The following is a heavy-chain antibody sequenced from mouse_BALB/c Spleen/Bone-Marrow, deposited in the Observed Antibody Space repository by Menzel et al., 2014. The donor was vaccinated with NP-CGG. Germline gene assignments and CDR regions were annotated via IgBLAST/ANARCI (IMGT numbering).Heavy chain of an antibody. CDR2: IYPGDDDT. V-gene: IGHV1-80*01. CDR1: GYAISGYW. D-gene: IGHD2-1*01. J-gene: IGHJ3*01. CDR3: AREDYGNSWFAY. Sequence: QVQLQQSGAELVRPGSSVKISCKASGYAISGYWMNWVKQRPGQGLEWIGQIYPGDDDTIYNGKFKGKATLTADKSSNTAYMQLGSLTSEDSAVYLCAREDYGNSWFAYWGQGTLVTVSA.